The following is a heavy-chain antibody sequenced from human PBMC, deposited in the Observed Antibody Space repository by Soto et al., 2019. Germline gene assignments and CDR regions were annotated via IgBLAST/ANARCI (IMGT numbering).Heavy chain of an antibody. Sequence: QGQLVQPGAEVTKPGASVKVSCKASGSTCTRYGISWGRQAPGQGREWMGWISCYNGETNYAQKCEGRVTMTVDTSKTTAFMELTSMTSENRAVYYCAKNGQPPYSSYGMDVWGQGTTVTVSS. CDR3: AKNGQPPYSSYGMDV. D-gene: IGHD2-8*01. J-gene: IGHJ6*02. CDR2: ISCYNGET. V-gene: IGHV1-18*01. CDR1: GSTCTRYG.